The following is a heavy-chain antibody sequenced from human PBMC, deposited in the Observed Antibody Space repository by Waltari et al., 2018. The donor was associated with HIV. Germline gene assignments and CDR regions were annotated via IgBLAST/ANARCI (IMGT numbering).Heavy chain of an antibody. J-gene: IGHJ6*02. CDR3: AREYRGYYYGMDV. CDR1: GFTFSSYW. Sequence: EVQLVESGGGLVQPGGSLRLSCAASGFTFSSYWMHWVRQAPGKGLVGVSRINSDGSSTSYADSVKGRFTISRDNAKNTLYLQMNSLRAEDTAVYYCAREYRGYYYGMDVWGQGTTVTVSS. V-gene: IGHV3-74*01. CDR2: INSDGSST. D-gene: IGHD2-2*01.